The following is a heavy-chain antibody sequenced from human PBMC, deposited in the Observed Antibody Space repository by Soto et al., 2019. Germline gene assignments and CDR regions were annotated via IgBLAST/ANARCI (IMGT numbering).Heavy chain of an antibody. J-gene: IGHJ4*02. CDR3: TRVRLGSSRSSDH. CDR1: GFTFSDHY. Sequence: VQLVESGGGLVQPEGSLRLSCAASGFTFSDHYMDWVRQAPGKGLEWVGRIKNKANSYTTEYAAPVKGIFITSRDDSKYSVFLQMNRLKTDDTAVYYGTRVRLGSSRSSDHWGQGILVTVSS. D-gene: IGHD6-19*01. V-gene: IGHV3-72*01. CDR2: IKNKANSYTT.